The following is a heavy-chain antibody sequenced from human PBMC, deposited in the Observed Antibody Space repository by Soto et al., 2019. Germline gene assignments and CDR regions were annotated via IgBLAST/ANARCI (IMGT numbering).Heavy chain of an antibody. Sequence: GGSLRLSCAASGFTFSSYAMSWVRQAPGKGLEWVSTISGSGGSTYYADSVKGRFTISRDNSKNTLYLQMNGLRAEDTAVYYCAKRSCSITSCYFDYWGQGTLVTVSS. V-gene: IGHV3-23*01. CDR1: GFTFSSYA. D-gene: IGHD2-2*01. CDR2: ISGSGGST. CDR3: AKRSCSITSCYFDY. J-gene: IGHJ4*02.